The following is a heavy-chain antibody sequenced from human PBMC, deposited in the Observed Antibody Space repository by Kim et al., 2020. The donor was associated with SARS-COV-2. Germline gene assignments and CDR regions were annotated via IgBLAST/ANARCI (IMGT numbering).Heavy chain of an antibody. J-gene: IGHJ6*02. CDR3: ARPIAAAGYYYYGMDV. CDR2: ISSSSSHI. CDR1: GFTFSSYS. V-gene: IGHV3-21*01. Sequence: GGSLRLSCAASGFTFSSYSMNWVRQAPGKGLEWVSSISSSSSHIYYADSVKGRFTISRDNAKNSLYLQMNSLRGEDTAVYYCARPIAAAGYYYYGMDVWGQGTTVTVSS. D-gene: IGHD6-13*01.